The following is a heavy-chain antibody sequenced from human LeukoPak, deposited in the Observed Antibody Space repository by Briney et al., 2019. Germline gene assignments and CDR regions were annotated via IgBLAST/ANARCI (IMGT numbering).Heavy chain of an antibody. J-gene: IGHJ5*02. V-gene: IGHV3-7*01. CDR3: AIEGSGRSLAP. CDR2: IKQDGSQS. CDR1: GFIFSNVW. Sequence: GGSLRLSCAASGFIFSNVWMSWVRQAPGKGMEWVANIKQDGSQSYYVDSVQGRFTISRGTARNSLHLQINSLRAEDTAMYYCAIEGSGRSLAPWGQGTLVTVSS. D-gene: IGHD3-3*01.